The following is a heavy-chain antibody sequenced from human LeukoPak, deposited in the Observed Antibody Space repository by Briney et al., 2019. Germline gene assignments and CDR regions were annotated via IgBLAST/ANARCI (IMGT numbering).Heavy chain of an antibody. CDR1: GYTFTNYG. D-gene: IGHD6-19*01. J-gene: IGHJ3*02. V-gene: IGHV1-18*01. CDR3: ARASGWAREDYKGDAFDI. CDR2: ISTYNGNS. Sequence: GASVKVSCKASGYTFTNYGSSWVRQAPGQGLEWMGGISTYNGNSNYAHKLQDRVTMTTDKSTTTAYMDLRSLRSDDTAVYYCARASGWAREDYKGDAFDIWGQGTMVTVSS.